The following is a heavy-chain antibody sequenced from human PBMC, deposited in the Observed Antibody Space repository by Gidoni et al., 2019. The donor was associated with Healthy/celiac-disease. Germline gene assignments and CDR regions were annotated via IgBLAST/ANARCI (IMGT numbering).Heavy chain of an antibody. D-gene: IGHD2-2*01. V-gene: IGHV3-21*01. Sequence: EVQLVESGGGLVTPGGSLRLSCAASGFTFSSYSMNWVRQAPGKGLEWVSSISSRSSYIYYAASVKGRFTISRDNAKNSLYLQMNSLRAEDTAVYYCARGPMEYQLLSSEVDYWGQGTLVTVSS. CDR1: GFTFSSYS. CDR3: ARGPMEYQLLSSEVDY. J-gene: IGHJ4*02. CDR2: ISSRSSYI.